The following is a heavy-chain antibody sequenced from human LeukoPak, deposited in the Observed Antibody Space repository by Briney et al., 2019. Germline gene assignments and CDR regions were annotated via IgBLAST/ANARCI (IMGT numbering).Heavy chain of an antibody. CDR1: GFTFDDYA. CDR3: AKDIQSLARNYCDSSGYAFDI. Sequence: GGSLRLSCAASGFTFDDYAMHWVRQAPGKGLEWVSLISGDGGSTYYADSVKGRFTISRDNSKNSLYLQMNSLRTEDTALYYCAKDIQSLARNYCDSSGYAFDIWGQGTMVTVSS. CDR2: ISGDGGST. J-gene: IGHJ3*02. V-gene: IGHV3-43*02. D-gene: IGHD3-22*01.